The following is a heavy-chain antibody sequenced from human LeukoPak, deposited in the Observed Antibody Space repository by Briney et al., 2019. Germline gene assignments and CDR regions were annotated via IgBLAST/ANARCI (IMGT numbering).Heavy chain of an antibody. CDR2: IHYSGST. D-gene: IGHD4-17*01. J-gene: IGHJ5*02. CDR1: GGSISSYH. V-gene: IGHV4-59*01. Sequence: PSETLSLTCTVSGGSISSYHWSWIRQTPGKGLEWIGYIHYSGSTNSNPSLKSRVTISVDTSKNQFSLNLNSVTAADTAVYYCARGPYAATVRNWFDPWGQGTLVTVSS. CDR3: ARGPYAATVRNWFDP.